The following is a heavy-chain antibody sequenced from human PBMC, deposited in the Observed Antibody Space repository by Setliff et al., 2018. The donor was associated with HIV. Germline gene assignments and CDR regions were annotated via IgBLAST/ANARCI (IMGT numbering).Heavy chain of an antibody. CDR2: ISGSGGST. V-gene: IGHV3-23*01. D-gene: IGHD6-6*01. CDR3: AISTRPY. CDR1: GFTFSTYA. J-gene: IGHJ4*02. Sequence: AGGSLRLSCAASGFTFSTYAMSWVRQAPGKGLEWVSAISGSGGSTDYADSVKGRFSISRDNSKNTLYLQMNNLRAEDTAVYYCAISTRPYWGQGTLVTVSS.